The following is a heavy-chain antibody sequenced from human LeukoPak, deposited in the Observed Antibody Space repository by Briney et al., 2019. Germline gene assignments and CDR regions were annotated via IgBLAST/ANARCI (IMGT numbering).Heavy chain of an antibody. CDR1: GYTFTGYY. Sequence: ASVKVSCKASGYTFTGYYMHWVRQAPGQGLEWMGWIDPNNGGTNYAQKFQGRVTMTRDTSISIVYMELSRLRSDDTAVYYCARGGPSRGTGFYYFDYWGQGTLVTASS. J-gene: IGHJ4*02. D-gene: IGHD6-19*01. CDR3: ARGGPSRGTGFYYFDY. V-gene: IGHV1-2*02. CDR2: IDPNNGGT.